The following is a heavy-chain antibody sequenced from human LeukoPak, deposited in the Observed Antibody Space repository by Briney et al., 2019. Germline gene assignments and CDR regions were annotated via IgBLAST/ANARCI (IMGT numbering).Heavy chain of an antibody. CDR1: GYTFSSYG. CDR3: SREFPFCGADCFSGVFDI. CDR2: ISVINNANT. Sequence: ASVKVSCKASGYTFSSYGINWVRQAPGQGLEWMGWISVINNANTRYAQNFQGRLTMTTDTSTTTAYMELRSLRSDDTAAYYCSREFPFCGADCFSGVFDIWGQGTMVTVS. V-gene: IGHV1-18*01. J-gene: IGHJ3*02. D-gene: IGHD2-21*02.